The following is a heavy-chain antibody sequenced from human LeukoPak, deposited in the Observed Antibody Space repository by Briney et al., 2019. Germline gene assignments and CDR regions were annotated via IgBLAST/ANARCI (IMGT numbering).Heavy chain of an antibody. CDR2: VNHSGST. CDR1: GASVSSSNW. J-gene: IGHJ3*02. D-gene: IGHD2-21*02. Sequence: SETLSLTCAVSGASVSSSNWWMWVRQPPKKGLEWTGEVNHSGSTNYNPSLRSRVTISVDTSKNQFSLKLSSVTAADTAVYYGAGGDVVVTAIHDAFDIWGQGTMVTVSS. V-gene: IGHV4-4*02. CDR3: AGGDVVVTAIHDAFDI.